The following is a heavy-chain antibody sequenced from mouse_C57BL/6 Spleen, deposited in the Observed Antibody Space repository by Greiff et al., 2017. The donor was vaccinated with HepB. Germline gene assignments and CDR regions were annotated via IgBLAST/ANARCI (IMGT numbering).Heavy chain of an antibody. J-gene: IGHJ3*01. CDR1: GYAFSSSW. Sequence: VQLQQSGPELVKPGASVKISCKASGYAFSSSWMNWVKQRPGKGLEWIGRIYPGDGDTNYNGRFKGKATLTADKSSSTAYMQRSSLTSKDSAVYFCARGQTGTGFAYWGQGTLVTVSA. CDR2: IYPGDGDT. D-gene: IGHD1-3*01. CDR3: ARGQTGTGFAY. V-gene: IGHV1-82*01.